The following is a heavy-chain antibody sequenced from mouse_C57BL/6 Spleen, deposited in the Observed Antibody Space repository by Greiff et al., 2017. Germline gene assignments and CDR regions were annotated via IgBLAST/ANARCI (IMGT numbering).Heavy chain of an antibody. D-gene: IGHD3-2*02. V-gene: IGHV1-52*01. J-gene: IGHJ4*01. Sequence: QVQLQQPGAELVRPGSSVKLSCKASGYTFTSYWMHWVKQRPIQGLEWIGNIDPSDSETHYNQKFKDKATLTVDKSSSPAYMQLSSLTSEDSAVYYCARHSSGSYYAMDYWGQGTSVTVSS. CDR1: GYTFTSYW. CDR3: ARHSSGSYYAMDY. CDR2: IDPSDSET.